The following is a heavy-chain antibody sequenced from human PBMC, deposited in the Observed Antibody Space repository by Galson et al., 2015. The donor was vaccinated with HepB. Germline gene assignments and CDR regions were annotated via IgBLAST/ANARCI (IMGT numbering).Heavy chain of an antibody. CDR2: ITDSGDNT. J-gene: IGHJ4*02. CDR3: ARSPWPYGLPNLYTHYFDS. V-gene: IGHV3-23*01. CDR1: GFTFSNYA. D-gene: IGHD3-10*01. Sequence: SLRLSCAASGFTFSNYAMNWVRQAPGKGLEWVSVITDSGDNTWHGDPVKGRFTISRDNSKNTLFLQMSSLRAEDTAVYFCARSPWPYGLPNLYTHYFDSWGQGTLVTVSS.